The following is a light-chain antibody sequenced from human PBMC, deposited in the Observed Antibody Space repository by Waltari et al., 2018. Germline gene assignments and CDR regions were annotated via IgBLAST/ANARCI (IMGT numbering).Light chain of an antibody. V-gene: IGLV2-23*02. CDR3: CAYAGSTTLL. J-gene: IGLJ3*02. CDR2: EVS. Sequence: QSALTQPASVSGSPGQSITISCTGTSSDFGNFDLVSWYQQHPNKAPKLTIYEVSKRPSGVSRRFSGSNTGYTASRTISGIQAEDEATYYCCAYAGSTTLLCGGGTKLTVL. CDR1: SSDFGNFDL.